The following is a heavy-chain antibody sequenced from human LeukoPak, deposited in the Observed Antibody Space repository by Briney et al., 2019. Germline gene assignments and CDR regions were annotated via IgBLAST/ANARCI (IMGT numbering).Heavy chain of an antibody. D-gene: IGHD5-18*01. J-gene: IGHJ4*02. CDR3: ARDLSGIAGYTYGRGIDY. CDR2: IKKDGSEK. V-gene: IGHV3-7*01. CDR1: GFIFGDYA. Sequence: GGSLRLSCTASGFIFGDYAMSWVRQAPGKGLEWVANIKKDGSEKYYVDAVKGRFTISRDNAKTSLYLQMNSLRAEDTAVYYCARDLSGIAGYTYGRGIDYWGQGTLVTVSS.